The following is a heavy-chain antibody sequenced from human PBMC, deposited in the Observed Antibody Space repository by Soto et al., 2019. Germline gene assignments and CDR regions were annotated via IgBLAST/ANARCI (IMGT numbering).Heavy chain of an antibody. J-gene: IGHJ4*02. CDR3: ARRGPGTYFDY. D-gene: IGHD6-13*01. CDR1: GFTSSSYA. CDR2: VSGSGGST. Sequence: EVQLLESGGGLVQPGGSLRLSCAATGFTSSSYAMRWVRQAPGKGLEWVSAVSGSGGSTYYADSVKGRFTISRDNSKNTLYLKMNSLRAEDTAVYYCARRGPGTYFDYWGQGTLVTVSS. V-gene: IGHV3-23*01.